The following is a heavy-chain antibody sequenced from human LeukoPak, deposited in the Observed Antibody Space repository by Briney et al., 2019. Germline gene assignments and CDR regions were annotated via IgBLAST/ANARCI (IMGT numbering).Heavy chain of an antibody. CDR3: ARRRESSGFIFDY. CDR1: VGTFSSYA. CDR2: IIPIFGTA. D-gene: IGHD6-19*01. J-gene: IGHJ4*02. Sequence: GASVSVSCKASVGTFSSYAISWVRQRPGQGLEWMGRIIPIFGTANSAQKFHGRVTINTDESTNQGYMELSSLRSEDTAVYYCARRRESSGFIFDYWGQGTLVTVSS. V-gene: IGHV1-69*05.